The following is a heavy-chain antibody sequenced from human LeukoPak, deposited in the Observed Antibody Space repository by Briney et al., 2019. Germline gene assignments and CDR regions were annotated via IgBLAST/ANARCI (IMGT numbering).Heavy chain of an antibody. CDR1: GFTFDDYG. V-gene: IGHV3-20*04. CDR3: AHLPSSGTGLVDY. CDR2: INWNGGST. J-gene: IGHJ4*02. D-gene: IGHD3-10*01. Sequence: PGGSLRLSCAASGFTFDDYGMSWVRQAPGKGLEWVSGINWNGGSTGYADSVKGRFTISRDNAKNSLYLQMNSLRAEDTAVYYCAHLPSSGTGLVDYWGQGTLVTVSS.